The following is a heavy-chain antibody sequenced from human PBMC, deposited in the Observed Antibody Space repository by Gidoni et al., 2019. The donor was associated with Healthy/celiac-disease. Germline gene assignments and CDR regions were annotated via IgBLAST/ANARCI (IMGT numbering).Heavy chain of an antibody. CDR1: GFTFSNAW. D-gene: IGHD3-22*01. CDR3: TTDYYDTTGPGFDP. Sequence: EVQLVESGGGLVKPGGSLRLSCAASGFTFSNAWMSWVRQAPGKGLEWVGRIKSKTDGGTTDYAAPVKGRFTISRDDSKNTLYLQMNSLKTEDTAVYYCTTDYYDTTGPGFDPWGQGTLVTVSS. V-gene: IGHV3-15*01. J-gene: IGHJ5*02. CDR2: IKSKTDGGTT.